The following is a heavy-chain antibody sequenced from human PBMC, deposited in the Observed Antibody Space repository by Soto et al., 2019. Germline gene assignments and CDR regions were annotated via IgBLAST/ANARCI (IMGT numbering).Heavy chain of an antibody. D-gene: IGHD4-17*01. CDR2: MNPNSGNT. V-gene: IGHV1-8*01. Sequence: QVQLVQSGAEVKKPGASVKVSCKSSGYTFTSYDINWLRQATGQGLEWMGWMNPNSGNTGYAQKFQGRVTMTRKTSTNTAYMELSSLRSEETAVYHCARTLYGDNVDYWGQGTLVTVSS. CDR1: GYTFTSYD. J-gene: IGHJ4*02. CDR3: ARTLYGDNVDY.